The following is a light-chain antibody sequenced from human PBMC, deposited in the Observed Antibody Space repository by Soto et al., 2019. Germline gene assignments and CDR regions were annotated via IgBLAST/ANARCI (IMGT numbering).Light chain of an antibody. Sequence: EIVLTQSPGTLSFSPGARVTLSCRASQSVASSFIAWFQQKPGQPPRLLIYTASSRAPGIPDRFTASGSGTDFTLTISRLEPEDFAVYYCHKYGPSPLTFGGGAKVEI. V-gene: IGKV3-20*01. CDR1: QSVASSF. CDR3: HKYGPSPLT. J-gene: IGKJ4*01. CDR2: TAS.